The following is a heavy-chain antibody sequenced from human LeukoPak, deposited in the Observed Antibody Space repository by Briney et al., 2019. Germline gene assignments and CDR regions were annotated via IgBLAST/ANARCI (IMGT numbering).Heavy chain of an antibody. Sequence: SETLSLTCTVPGGSITSYFWSWIRQVPGKGLEWIAYISYSGTTHYNPSLQSRVVISVDASKNQFSLKVRSVTAADTAVYYCVGEDFGGNRFDYWGQGTLVTVSS. CDR1: GGSITSYF. D-gene: IGHD4-23*01. CDR2: ISYSGTT. CDR3: VGEDFGGNRFDY. V-gene: IGHV4-59*01. J-gene: IGHJ4*02.